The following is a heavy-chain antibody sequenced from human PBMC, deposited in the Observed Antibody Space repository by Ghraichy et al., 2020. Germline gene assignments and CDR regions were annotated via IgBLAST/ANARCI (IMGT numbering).Heavy chain of an antibody. D-gene: IGHD3-22*01. CDR3: ARSHPSPYYYDSSGYYSTRFDP. J-gene: IGHJ5*02. CDR2: IYYSGST. V-gene: IGHV4-59*01. CDR1: GGSISSYY. Sequence: ESLNISCTVSGGSISSYYWSWIRQPPGKGLEWIGYIYYSGSTNYNPSLKSRVTISVDTSKNQFSLKLSSVTAADTAVYYCARSHPSPYYYDSSGYYSTRFDPWGQGTLVTVSS.